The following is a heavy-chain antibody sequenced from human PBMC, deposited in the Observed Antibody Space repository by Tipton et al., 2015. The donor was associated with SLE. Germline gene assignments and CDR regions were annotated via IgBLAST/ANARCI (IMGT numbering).Heavy chain of an antibody. CDR3: ARGPRNWGLRSFDY. V-gene: IGHV4-4*02. CDR2: IYHSGST. Sequence: SLRLSCAVSGGSISSSNWWSWVRQPPGKGLEWIGEIYHSGSTNYNPSLKSRVTISVDKSKNQFSLKRSSVTAADTAVYYCARGPRNWGLRSFDYWGQGTLVTVSS. J-gene: IGHJ4*02. D-gene: IGHD7-27*01. CDR1: GGSISSSNW.